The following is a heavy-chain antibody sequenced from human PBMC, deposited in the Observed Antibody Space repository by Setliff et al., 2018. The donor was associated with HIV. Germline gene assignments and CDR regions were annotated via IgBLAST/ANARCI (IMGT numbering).Heavy chain of an antibody. Sequence: ASVKVSCKVFGYTYNRNGLIWVRQAPGQGLEWVAWISVHNGNTYYAQQFQGRLNMTTDTSSATAYMELRRLRFDDTAVYYCATTTLDYHYMDVWGEGTTVTVSS. CDR2: ISVHNGNT. CDR3: ATTTLDYHYMDV. J-gene: IGHJ6*03. V-gene: IGHV1-18*01. D-gene: IGHD1-1*01. CDR1: GYTYNRNG.